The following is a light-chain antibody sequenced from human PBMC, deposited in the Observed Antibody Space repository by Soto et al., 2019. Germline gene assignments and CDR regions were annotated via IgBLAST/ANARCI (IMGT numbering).Light chain of an antibody. J-gene: IGLJ3*02. CDR3: CSYAGSDSGV. Sequence: QSSLTQPRSVSGSPGQSVTISCTGTSSDVGAYNYVSWYQHHPGKAPKVMIYDVSERPSGVPDRFSGSKSDNKASLTISGLQAEDEADYYCCSYAGSDSGVFGGGTKLTVL. V-gene: IGLV2-11*01. CDR1: SSDVGAYNY. CDR2: DVS.